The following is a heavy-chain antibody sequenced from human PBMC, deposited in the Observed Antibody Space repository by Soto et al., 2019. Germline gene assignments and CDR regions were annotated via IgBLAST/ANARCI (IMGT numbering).Heavy chain of an antibody. CDR3: ARGEEEGNYFDN. J-gene: IGHJ4*02. CDR1: GYTFTSYY. V-gene: IGHV3-33*01. Sequence: SCKASGYTFTSYYMHWVRQAPGKGLEWVASIWHDGSFKYEADSVKGRFTISRDNSKNTLSLQMNSLRADDTAAYYCARGEEEGNYFDNWGLGTLVTVSS. CDR2: IWHDGSFK.